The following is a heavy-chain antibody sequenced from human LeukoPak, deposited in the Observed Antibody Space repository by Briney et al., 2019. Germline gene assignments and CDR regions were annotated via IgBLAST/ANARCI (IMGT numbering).Heavy chain of an antibody. Sequence: SETLSLTCTVSGGSINSYYWSWIRQPPGKGLEWIGYIYYSGSTNYNPSLKSRGTISVDTPKNQFSLKLSSVTAADTAVYYCATYDNTAFRFDYWGQGTLVTVSS. CDR1: GGSINSYY. CDR3: ATYDNTAFRFDY. CDR2: IYYSGST. D-gene: IGHD3-22*01. J-gene: IGHJ4*02. V-gene: IGHV4-59*08.